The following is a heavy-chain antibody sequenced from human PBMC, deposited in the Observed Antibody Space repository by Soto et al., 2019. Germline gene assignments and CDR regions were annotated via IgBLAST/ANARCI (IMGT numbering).Heavy chain of an antibody. V-gene: IGHV3-30*18. CDR3: AKDMGGGRYSSSRRTYYYYGMDF. Sequence: PGGSLRLSCAASGFTFSSYGMHWVRQAPGKGLEWVAVISYDGSNKYYADSVKGRFTISRDNSKNTLYLQMNSLRAEDTAVYYCAKDMGGGRYSSSRRTYYYYGMDFWGQGSTVTVSS. D-gene: IGHD6-13*01. CDR2: ISYDGSNK. J-gene: IGHJ6*02. CDR1: GFTFSSYG.